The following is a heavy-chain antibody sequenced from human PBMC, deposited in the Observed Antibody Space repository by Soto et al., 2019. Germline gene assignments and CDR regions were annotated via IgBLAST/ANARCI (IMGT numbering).Heavy chain of an antibody. CDR1: GFTFSEYS. V-gene: IGHV3-64D*06. CDR3: VKVSTFYDILTGYYSTNFFDP. CDR2: ISSDGDIT. J-gene: IGHJ5*02. Sequence: GGSLRLSCSASGFTFSEYSMHWVRQAPGKGLQYVSTISSDGDITYYADSVKGRFTISRDNSKNTLYLQMDSLRPEDTAVYYCVKVSTFYDILTGYYSTNFFDPWGQGTLVTVSS. D-gene: IGHD3-9*01.